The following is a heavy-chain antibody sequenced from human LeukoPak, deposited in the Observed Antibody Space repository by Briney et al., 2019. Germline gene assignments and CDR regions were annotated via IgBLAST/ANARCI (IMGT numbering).Heavy chain of an antibody. CDR3: ARQNAYYYHIDV. J-gene: IGHJ6*03. Sequence: SETLSLTCVVAGQSFSTGYYWALIRQPPGKGLEWIGNIYHTGITYYNPSLKSRVTISLDKSRNQFSLNLNSVTASDTAMYYCARQNAYYYHIDVWSKGTTVTVSS. CDR1: GQSFSTGYY. CDR2: IYHTGIT. V-gene: IGHV4-38-2*01. D-gene: IGHD3-10*01.